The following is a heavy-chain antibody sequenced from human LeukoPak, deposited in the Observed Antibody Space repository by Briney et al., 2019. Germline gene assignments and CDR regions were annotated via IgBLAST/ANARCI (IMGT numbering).Heavy chain of an antibody. J-gene: IGHJ4*02. Sequence: SETLSLTCTVSGGSICSYYWSWIRQPPGKGLEWIGYIYYSGSTNYNPSLKSRVTISVDTSKNQFSLKLSSVTAADTAVYYCARGIVPFDYWGQGTLVTVSS. CDR1: GGSICSYY. V-gene: IGHV4-59*01. CDR2: IYYSGST. CDR3: ARGIVPFDY. D-gene: IGHD3-22*01.